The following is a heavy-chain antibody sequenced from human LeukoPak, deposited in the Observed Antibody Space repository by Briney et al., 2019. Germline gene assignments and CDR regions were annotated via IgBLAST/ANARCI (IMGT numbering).Heavy chain of an antibody. J-gene: IGHJ6*03. V-gene: IGHV1-2*02. CDR1: GYTFTGYY. D-gene: IGHD3-10*01. CDR3: ARGPISMVRGVKGYMDV. CDR2: INPNSGGT. Sequence: ASVKVSCKASGYTFTGYYMHWVRQAPGQGLEWMGWINPNSGGTNYAQKFQGRVTMARDTSISTAYMELSRLRSDDTAVYYCARGPISMVRGVKGYMDVWGKGTTVTVSS.